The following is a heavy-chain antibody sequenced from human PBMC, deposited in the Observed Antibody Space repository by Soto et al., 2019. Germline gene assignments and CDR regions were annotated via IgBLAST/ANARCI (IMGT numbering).Heavy chain of an antibody. D-gene: IGHD6-19*01. Sequence: EVQLLESGGGLVQPGGSLRLSCAASGFTFSSYAMSWVRQAPGKGLEWVSAISGSGGSTYYADSVKGRFTISRDNSKNTLYLQMNSLRAEDTAVYYCAKDWIAVAGTYWYFDLWGRGTLVTVSS. J-gene: IGHJ2*01. CDR2: ISGSGGST. CDR3: AKDWIAVAGTYWYFDL. CDR1: GFTFSSYA. V-gene: IGHV3-23*01.